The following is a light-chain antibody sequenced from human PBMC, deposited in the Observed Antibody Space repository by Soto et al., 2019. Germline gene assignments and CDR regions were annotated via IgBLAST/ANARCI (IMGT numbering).Light chain of an antibody. V-gene: IGKV1-39*01. CDR3: QQHYDTQWT. Sequence: DIHLTQSPSSLSASVGDRVTITCRSSQRISTYLNWYQQKAGRAPELVIYTASSLHTGVPSRFSGSGSGTDFTLTINSLQPEDFATYYCQQHYDTQWTFGQGTKVEVK. J-gene: IGKJ1*01. CDR1: QRISTY. CDR2: TAS.